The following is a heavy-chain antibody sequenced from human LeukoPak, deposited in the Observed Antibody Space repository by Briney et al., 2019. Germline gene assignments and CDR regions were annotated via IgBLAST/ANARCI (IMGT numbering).Heavy chain of an antibody. Sequence: MAGGSLRLSCAASGFTFSSYSMNWVRQAPEKGLEWVSSISSSSSYIYYADSVKGRFTISRDNAKNSLYLQMNSLRAEDTAVYYCARAAAASYYYYMDVWGKGTTVTVSS. CDR1: GFTFSSYS. D-gene: IGHD6-13*01. CDR2: ISSSSSYI. V-gene: IGHV3-21*01. CDR3: ARAAAASYYYYMDV. J-gene: IGHJ6*03.